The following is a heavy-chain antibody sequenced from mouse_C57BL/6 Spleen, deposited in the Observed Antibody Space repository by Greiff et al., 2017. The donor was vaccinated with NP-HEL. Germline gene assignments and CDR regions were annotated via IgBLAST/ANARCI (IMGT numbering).Heavy chain of an antibody. J-gene: IGHJ3*01. Sequence: DVKLQESGGGLVKPGGSLKLSCAASGFTFSDYGMHWVRQAPEKGLEWVAYISSGSSTIYYADTVKGRFTISRDNAKNTLFLQMTSLRSEDTAMYYCARGGSSLAYWGQGTLVTVSA. CDR2: ISSGSSTI. CDR1: GFTFSDYG. V-gene: IGHV5-17*01. D-gene: IGHD1-1*01. CDR3: ARGGSSLAY.